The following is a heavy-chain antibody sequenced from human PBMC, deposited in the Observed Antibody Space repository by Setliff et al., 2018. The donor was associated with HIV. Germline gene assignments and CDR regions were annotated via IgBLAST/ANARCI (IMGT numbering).Heavy chain of an antibody. D-gene: IGHD5-18*01. CDR3: ARDPRSGYDSDTAMVTVYYYYMDV. Sequence: ASVKVSCKASGYTFINFGITWVRQAPGQGLEWVGYISGYNGNTKYAQNVQGRVTMTTDTSTSTAYMELRSLRYDDTTVYYCARDPRSGYDSDTAMVTVYYYYMDVWGKGTTVTVSS. CDR2: ISGYNGNT. J-gene: IGHJ6*03. V-gene: IGHV1-18*04. CDR1: GYTFINFG.